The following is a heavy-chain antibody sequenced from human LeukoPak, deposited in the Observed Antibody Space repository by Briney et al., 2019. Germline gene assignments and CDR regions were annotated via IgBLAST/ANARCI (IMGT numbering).Heavy chain of an antibody. CDR2: IYHSGTT. J-gene: IGHJ4*02. CDR3: ASCLFDYYYFDQ. V-gene: IGHV4-4*02. D-gene: IGHD3-10*01. Sequence: SETLSLTCAVSGDSITSHSWWSWVRQSPGKGLEWIGEIYHSGTTNYSPSLKSRVTISVDKSKNQLSLRLTSVTAAVTAVYFCASCLFDYYYFDQWGQGTLVTVSS. CDR1: GDSITSHSW.